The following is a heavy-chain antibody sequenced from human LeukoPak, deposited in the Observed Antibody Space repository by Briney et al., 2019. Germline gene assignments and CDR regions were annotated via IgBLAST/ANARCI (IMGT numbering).Heavy chain of an antibody. J-gene: IGHJ4*02. CDR1: GGSISSGGYY. CDR2: IYYSGST. D-gene: IGHD3-3*01. Sequence: SETLSLTCTVSGGSISSGGYYWSWIRQHPGKGLEWIGYIYYSGSTYYNPSLKSRVTISVDTSKNQFSLKLSSVTAADTAVYXXXXXXXXXXXXSGYYLDYWGQGTLVTVSS. V-gene: IGHV4-31*03. CDR3: XXXXXXXXXXSGYYLDY.